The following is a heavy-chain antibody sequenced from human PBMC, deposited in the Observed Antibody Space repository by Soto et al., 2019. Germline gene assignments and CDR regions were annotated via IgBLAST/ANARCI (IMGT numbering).Heavy chain of an antibody. Sequence: ESGGGLVKPGGSLRLSCAASGFTFSNAWMSWVRQAPGKGLEWVGRIKSKTDGGTTDYAAPVKGRFTISRDDSKNTLYLQMNSLKTEDTAVYYCTSRREIAVAGTLYYYGMDVWGQGTTVTVSS. CDR2: IKSKTDGGTT. D-gene: IGHD6-19*01. J-gene: IGHJ6*02. CDR1: GFTFSNAW. V-gene: IGHV3-15*01. CDR3: TSRREIAVAGTLYYYGMDV.